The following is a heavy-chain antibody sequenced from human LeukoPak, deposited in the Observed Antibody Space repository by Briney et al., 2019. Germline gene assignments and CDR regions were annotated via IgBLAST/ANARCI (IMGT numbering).Heavy chain of an antibody. CDR3: AKDGPIGP. V-gene: IGHV4-59*01. D-gene: IGHD2-15*01. J-gene: IGHJ4*02. CDR1: GFTFSSYW. CDR2: IHSSGST. Sequence: GSLRLSCAASGFTFSSYWMSWIRQPPGKGLEWIGYIHSSGSTNYNPSLKSRVTISVDTSKNQFSLRLNSLTAADTAVYYCAKDGPIGPWGQGTLVTVSS.